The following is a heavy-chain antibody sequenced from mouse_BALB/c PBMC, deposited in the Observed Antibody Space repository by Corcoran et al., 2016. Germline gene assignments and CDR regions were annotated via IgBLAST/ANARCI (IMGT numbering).Heavy chain of an antibody. CDR1: GFTFGSYS. D-gene: IGHD1-1*01. Sequence: DVQLVESGGGLVQPGGSLRLSCAASGFTFGSYSVDWVRQAPGKGLEWVSHISPSSGTIYYADSVQGRFTISRDNAKNSLYLQMNSLRDEDTAMYYCARAGSHCSSSSCRGLDYWGRGTLVTVSS. J-gene: IGHJ4*01. CDR2: ISPSSGTI. V-gene: IGHV5-17*01. CDR3: ARAGSHCSSSSCRGLDY.